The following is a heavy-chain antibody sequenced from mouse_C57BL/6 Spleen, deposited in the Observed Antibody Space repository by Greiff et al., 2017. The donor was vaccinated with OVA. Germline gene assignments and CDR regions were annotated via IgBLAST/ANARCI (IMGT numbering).Heavy chain of an antibody. CDR2: IDPSDSYP. CDR1: GYTFTSYW. D-gene: IGHD2-13*01. V-gene: IGHV1-69*01. Sequence: QVQLQQPGAELVMPGASVKLSCKASGYTFTSYWMHWVKQRPGQGLEWIGEIDPSDSYPNYNQKFKGKSTLTVDKSSSTAYMQLSSLTSEDSAVYYCARWVMNYAMDYWGQGTSVTVSS. J-gene: IGHJ4*01. CDR3: ARWVMNYAMDY.